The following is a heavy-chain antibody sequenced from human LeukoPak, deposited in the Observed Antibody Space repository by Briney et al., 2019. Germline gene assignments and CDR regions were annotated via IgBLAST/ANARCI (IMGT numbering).Heavy chain of an antibody. CDR3: ARDDCSSISCYHNWFDP. D-gene: IGHD2-2*01. CDR1: GFTFSSYW. J-gene: IGHJ5*02. CDR2: IKQYGSEK. Sequence: GGSLRLSCAPSGFTFSSYWMSWVRQATGRGLEGGANIKQYGSEKYYVDSVTGRLTISRDNAKNSLYLQMNSLRAEDTAVYYCARDDCSSISCYHNWFDPWGQGTLVTVSS. V-gene: IGHV3-7*01.